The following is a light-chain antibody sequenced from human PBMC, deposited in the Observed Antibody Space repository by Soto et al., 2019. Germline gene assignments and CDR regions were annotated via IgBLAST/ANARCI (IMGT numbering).Light chain of an antibody. CDR1: QSVSSN. V-gene: IGKV3-15*01. CDR2: GAS. J-gene: IGKJ2*01. CDR3: QQYNNWPHT. Sequence: EIVMTQSPVTLSVSQGERATLSCRASQSVSSNLAWYQQKPGQAPSLLIYGASTRATGMPARFSGSGSGTEFTFTISSLQSEDFAVYYCQQYNNWPHTFGQGTKVEIK.